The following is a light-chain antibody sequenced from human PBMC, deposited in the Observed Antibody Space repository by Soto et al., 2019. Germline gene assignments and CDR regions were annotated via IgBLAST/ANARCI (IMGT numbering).Light chain of an antibody. CDR3: AAWDDSLSGFYA. Sequence: QSVLTQPPSAYGTPGQRVTISCSGSSSNIGSNYVYWYQQLPGTAPKLLIYRNNQRPSGVPDRFSGSKSGTSASLAISGLRSEDEADYYCAAWDDSLSGFYAFGTGTKVTVL. CDR2: RNN. J-gene: IGLJ1*01. CDR1: SSNIGSNY. V-gene: IGLV1-47*01.